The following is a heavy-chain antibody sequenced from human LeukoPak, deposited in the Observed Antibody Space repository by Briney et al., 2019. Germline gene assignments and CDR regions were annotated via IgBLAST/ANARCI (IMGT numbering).Heavy chain of an antibody. CDR2: IRNRGNGYTP. J-gene: IGHJ4*02. CDR1: GFTFSDHY. V-gene: IGHV3-72*01. D-gene: IGHD5-12*01. CDR3: VDIGSAGTDH. Sequence: GGSLRPSCAASGFTFSDHYMDWVRQAPGRGLEWVGLIRNRGNGYTPVYAASVSGRFTISIDDSKNSVYLQMDRLKTEDTAVYYCVDIGSAGTDHWGQGTLVTVSS.